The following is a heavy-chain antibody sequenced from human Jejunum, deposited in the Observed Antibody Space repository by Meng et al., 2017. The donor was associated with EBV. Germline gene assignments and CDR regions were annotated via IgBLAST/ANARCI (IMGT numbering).Heavy chain of an antibody. CDR3: ARLFCGDDCFSTYYFDS. V-gene: IGHV1-69*06. CDR2: IIPVFGTA. Sequence: QVELGQAGAAVKKPGSSVKRSCKASGDTFPSHGVGWVRLAPGQGPEWLGGIIPVFGTANYPLRFQDRVTITADKSTNTGYMELGGLRSDDTAVYYCARLFCGDDCFSTYYFDSWGQGTLVTVSS. D-gene: IGHD2-21*01. CDR1: GDTFPSHG. J-gene: IGHJ4*02.